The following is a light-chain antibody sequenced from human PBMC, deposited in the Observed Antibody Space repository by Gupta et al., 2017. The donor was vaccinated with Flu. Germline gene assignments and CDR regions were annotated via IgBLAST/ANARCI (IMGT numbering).Light chain of an antibody. Sequence: PSSFSASTGDRVTITCRASQAISTSLAWYQQEPGKAPRLLIYAASTLQSGVPSRFSGSGSGTXFTLTIXRLQSEDFATYYCQQFYTYPHTFGXGTKLQIK. CDR3: QQFYTYPHT. CDR2: AAS. CDR1: QAISTS. V-gene: IGKV1-8*01. J-gene: IGKJ2*01.